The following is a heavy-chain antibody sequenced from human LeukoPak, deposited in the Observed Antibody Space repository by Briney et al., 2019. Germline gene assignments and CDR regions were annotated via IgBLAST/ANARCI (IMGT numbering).Heavy chain of an antibody. CDR2: IKPDSGAT. Sequence: ASVKVSCKASGYTFTGYYIHWVRQAPGQGLEWMGRIKPDSGATNYAQKFQGRVTPTRDTSISTAYMELSTLRSDDTAVYSCAREGAVAGSSRGWLDPWGQGTQVTVSS. CDR1: GYTFTGYY. V-gene: IGHV1-2*06. D-gene: IGHD6-19*01. J-gene: IGHJ5*02. CDR3: AREGAVAGSSRGWLDP.